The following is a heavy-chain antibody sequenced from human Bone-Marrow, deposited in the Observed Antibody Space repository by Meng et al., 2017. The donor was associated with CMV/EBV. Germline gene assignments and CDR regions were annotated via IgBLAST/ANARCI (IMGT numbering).Heavy chain of an antibody. CDR1: GFTFSSYA. D-gene: IGHD2-2*01. Sequence: LSLTCAASGFTFSSYAMHWVRQAPGKGLEWVAVISYDGSNKYYADSVKGRFTISRDNSKNTLYLQMNSLRAEDTAVYYCARDGDIVVVPAASPSGNYYYGMDVWGQGTTVTVSS. CDR2: ISYDGSNK. J-gene: IGHJ6*02. CDR3: ARDGDIVVVPAASPSGNYYYGMDV. V-gene: IGHV3-30*04.